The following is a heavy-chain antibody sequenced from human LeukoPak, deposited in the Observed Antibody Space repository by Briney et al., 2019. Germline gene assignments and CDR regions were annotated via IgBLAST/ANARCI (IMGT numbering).Heavy chain of an antibody. CDR3: ARGLDASMETAYDY. Sequence: SVKVSCKASGGSFNAYAISWVRQAPGQGLEWMGGIIPIFGTSNYAQKLQGRVTISTDESTSTAYMAVSSLRSEDTAIYYCARGLDASMETAYDYWGQGTLVTVSS. CDR2: IIPIFGTS. V-gene: IGHV1-69*05. J-gene: IGHJ4*02. D-gene: IGHD5-18*01. CDR1: GGSFNAYA.